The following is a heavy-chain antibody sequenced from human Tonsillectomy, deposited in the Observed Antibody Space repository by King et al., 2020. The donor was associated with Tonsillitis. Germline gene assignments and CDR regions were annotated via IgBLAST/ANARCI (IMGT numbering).Heavy chain of an antibody. V-gene: IGHV1-46*01. CDR2: INPRGGST. CDR3: ARDLLGAYVVFDY. J-gene: IGHJ4*02. CDR1: GYTFTSYF. D-gene: IGHD5-12*01. Sequence: QLVQSGAEVKKPGASVKVSCKASGYTFTSYFMHWVRQAPGQGLEWMGIINPRGGSTSYAQKFQGRVTITRDTSTSTVYMELSSLRSEDTAVYYCARDLLGAYVVFDYWGQGTLVTVSS.